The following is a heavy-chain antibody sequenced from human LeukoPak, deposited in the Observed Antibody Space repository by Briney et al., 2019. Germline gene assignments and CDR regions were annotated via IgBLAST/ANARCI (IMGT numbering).Heavy chain of an antibody. Sequence: GGSLRLSCAASGFSFSTYAMSWVRQAPGKGLEWVSAISGSGGSTYYADSVKGRFTISRDNSKNTLYLQMNSLRIEDTAVYYCAKDGTAPQYPDYWGQGTLVTVSS. CDR3: AKDGTAPQYPDY. CDR1: GFSFSTYA. D-gene: IGHD2-2*01. V-gene: IGHV3-23*01. J-gene: IGHJ4*02. CDR2: ISGSGGST.